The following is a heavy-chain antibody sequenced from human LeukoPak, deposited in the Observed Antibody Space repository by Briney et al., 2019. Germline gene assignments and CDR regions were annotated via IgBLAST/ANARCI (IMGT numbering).Heavy chain of an antibody. V-gene: IGHV4-34*01. J-gene: IGHJ5*02. CDR2: INHSGST. D-gene: IGHD3-22*01. CDR1: GGSFSGYY. CDR3: ARGLSSGSGYYFGNWFDP. Sequence: SETLSLTCAVYGGSFSGYYWSWIRQPPGKGLECIGEINHSGSTNYNPSLKSRVTISVDTSKNQFSLKLSSVTAADTAVYYCARGLSSGSGYYFGNWFDPWGQGTLVTVSS.